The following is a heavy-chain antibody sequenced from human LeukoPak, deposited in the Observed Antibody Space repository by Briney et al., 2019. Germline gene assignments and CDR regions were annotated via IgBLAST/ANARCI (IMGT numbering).Heavy chain of an antibody. V-gene: IGHV3-30*04. CDR1: GFTLSSYA. D-gene: IGHD6-13*01. Sequence: PGGSLRLSCAASGFTLSSYAMHWVRQAPGKGLEWVAVISYGGSNTYYGDSVKGRFTISRDNSRNTLYLQMNNLGAEDTAVYYCAKGPWYSSTWYGFDYWGQGALVTVSS. J-gene: IGHJ4*02. CDR3: AKGPWYSSTWYGFDY. CDR2: ISYGGSNT.